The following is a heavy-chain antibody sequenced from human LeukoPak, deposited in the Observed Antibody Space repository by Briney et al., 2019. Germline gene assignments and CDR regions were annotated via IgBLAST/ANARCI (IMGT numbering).Heavy chain of an antibody. Sequence: NASETLSLTCTVSGGSISSYYWSWIRQPPGKGLEWIGYIYYSGSTNYNPSLKSRVTISVDTSKNQFSLKLSSVTAADTAVYYCAREGYQLLSLFDYWGQGTLVTVSS. D-gene: IGHD2-2*01. CDR3: AREGYQLLSLFDY. J-gene: IGHJ4*02. V-gene: IGHV4-59*01. CDR1: GGSISSYY. CDR2: IYYSGST.